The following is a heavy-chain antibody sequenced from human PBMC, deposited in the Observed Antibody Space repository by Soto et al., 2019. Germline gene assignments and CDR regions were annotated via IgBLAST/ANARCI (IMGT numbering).Heavy chain of an antibody. V-gene: IGHV3-23*01. CDR2: FRGSGDDGTT. CDR3: VRHCTKGVCYTRGMDV. J-gene: IGHJ6*02. D-gene: IGHD2-8*01. CDR1: GFTFSSYS. Sequence: EVQLLESGGGLVQPGGSLRLSCAASGFTFSSYSMSWVRQAPGKGLEWVSGFRGSGDDGTTYYADSVKGRFTISRDNSKNMLYLQMDSLRAEDTAVYYCVRHCTKGVCYTRGMDVWGQGTTVSVSS.